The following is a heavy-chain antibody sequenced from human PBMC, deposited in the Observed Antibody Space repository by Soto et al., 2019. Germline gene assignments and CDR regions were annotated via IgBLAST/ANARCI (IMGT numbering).Heavy chain of an antibody. CDR1: GFTFSYHA. J-gene: IGHJ6*02. CDR3: ARGTKTSAISAMAV. V-gene: IGHV3-30-3*01. CDR2: ISYDGDNK. Sequence: QVQLVESGGGVVQPGRSLRLSCAASGFTFSYHALNWVRQAPGKGLEWVAVISYDGDNKYIAESVKGRFTISRDNSKNTVDLPMNSLRAQDTAMYFCARGTKTSAISAMAVWDQGTTVTVSS.